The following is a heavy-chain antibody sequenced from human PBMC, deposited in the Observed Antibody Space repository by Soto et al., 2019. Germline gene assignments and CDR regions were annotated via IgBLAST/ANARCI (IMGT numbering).Heavy chain of an antibody. Sequence: EVQLVESGGGLVKPGGSLRLSCAASGFTFSTYSMNWVRQAPGKGLEWVSSISSSSSYISYADSVKGRFTISRDNAKNSLHLQMHSLRAEDTAVYYGARVVDYYDPYYYYGMDVWGQGTTVTVSS. J-gene: IGHJ6*02. D-gene: IGHD3-22*01. CDR2: ISSSSSYI. V-gene: IGHV3-21*01. CDR3: ARVVDYYDPYYYYGMDV. CDR1: GFTFSTYS.